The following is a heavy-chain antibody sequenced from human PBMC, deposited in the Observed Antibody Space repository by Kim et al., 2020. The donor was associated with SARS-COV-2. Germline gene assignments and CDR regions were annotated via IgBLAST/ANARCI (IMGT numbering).Heavy chain of an antibody. Sequence: SETLSLTCTVSGGSISSNSCYWSWQRQPQGKGWVGYGSISGSANTNHNLTSRSPVTVAADKYKNSLSLSSSTAAAAAMAEYYCASKVASFD. J-gene: IGHJ5*01. CDR3: ASKVASFD. D-gene: IGHD5-12*01. CDR1: GGSISSNSCY. CDR2: ISGSANT. V-gene: IGHV4-39*02.